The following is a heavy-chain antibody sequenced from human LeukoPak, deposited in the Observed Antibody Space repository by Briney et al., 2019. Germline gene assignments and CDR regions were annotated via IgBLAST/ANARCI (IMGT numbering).Heavy chain of an antibody. J-gene: IGHJ4*02. D-gene: IGHD6-19*01. Sequence: PGGSLRLSCAASGFTFRKYWMLWLRHAPGKGRESVSRINTDGTVTTYAVSVKGRYTLSRDTPHNTMFPKMKRVRDQDTAVYYCATKQWLAPPPDSWGQGTPVTVSS. CDR2: INTDGTVT. CDR3: ATKQWLAPPPDS. CDR1: GFTFRKYW. V-gene: IGHV3-74*01.